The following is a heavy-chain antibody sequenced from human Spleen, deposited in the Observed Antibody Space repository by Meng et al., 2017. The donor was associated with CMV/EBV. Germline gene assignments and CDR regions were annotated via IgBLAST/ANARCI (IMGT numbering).Heavy chain of an antibody. J-gene: IGHJ4*02. D-gene: IGHD5-18*01. Sequence: SETLSLTCTVSGGSISSSSYYWGWIRQPPGKGLEWIGSIYYSGSTYYNPSLKSRVTISGDASEKQFSLKLNSVTAADTAVYYCARRDTNLVNFDYWGQGTLVTVSS. CDR1: GGSISSSSYY. CDR2: IYYSGST. CDR3: ARRDTNLVNFDY. V-gene: IGHV4-39*07.